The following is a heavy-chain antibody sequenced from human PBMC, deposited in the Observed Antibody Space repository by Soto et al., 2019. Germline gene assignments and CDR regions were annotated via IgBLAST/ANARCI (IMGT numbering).Heavy chain of an antibody. CDR1: GGSISSSSYY. Sequence: PSETLSLTCTVSGGSISSSSYYWGWIRQPPGKGLEWIGSIYYSGSTNYNPSLKSRVTISVDTSKNQFSLKLSSVTAADTAVYYCARRGAYDSVWGSYRYIAYLDYWGQGTPVTVSS. V-gene: IGHV4-39*07. D-gene: IGHD3-16*02. CDR2: IYYSGST. CDR3: ARRGAYDSVWGSYRYIAYLDY. J-gene: IGHJ4*02.